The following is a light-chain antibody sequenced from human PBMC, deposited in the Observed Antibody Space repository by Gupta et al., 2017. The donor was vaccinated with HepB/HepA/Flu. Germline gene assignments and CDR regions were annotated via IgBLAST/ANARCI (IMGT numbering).Light chain of an antibody. V-gene: IGKV1-9*01. J-gene: IGKJ4*01. Sequence: HLPQSPSLLSASIGDRVTITCRASQAISSPLACFQQKPGKAPKLLIYAASTLQSGVPSRFSGGGSGTEFTLTISSLQPEDFAAYYCQQFYHYPFTFGAGTKVEI. CDR3: QQFYHYPFT. CDR1: QAISSP. CDR2: AAS.